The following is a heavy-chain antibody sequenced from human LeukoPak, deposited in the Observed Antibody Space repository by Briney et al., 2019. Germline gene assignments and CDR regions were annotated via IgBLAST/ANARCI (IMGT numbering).Heavy chain of an antibody. CDR2: INWNGGRI. CDR3: AKDEGPAAPSDY. CDR1: GFTFDDYG. D-gene: IGHD2-2*01. J-gene: IGHJ4*02. V-gene: IGHV3-20*04. Sequence: GGSLRLSCAASGFTFDDYGMSWVRQAPGKGLEWVSSINWNGGRITYADSVKGRFTISRDNAKNSLYLQMNSLKVKDTALYYCAKDEGPAAPSDYWGQGTLVTVSS.